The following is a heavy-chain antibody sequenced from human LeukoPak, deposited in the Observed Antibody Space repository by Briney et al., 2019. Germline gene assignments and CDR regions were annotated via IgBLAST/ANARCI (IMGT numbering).Heavy chain of an antibody. CDR3: ARGSRRYQLLAWFDP. CDR1: GGTFSSYA. V-gene: IGHV1-69*13. CDR2: IIPIFGTA. D-gene: IGHD2-2*01. J-gene: IGHJ5*02. Sequence: EASVKVSCKASGGTFSSYAISWVRQAPGQGLEWMGGIIPIFGTANYVQKFQGRVTITADESTSTAYMELGSLRFEDTAVYYCARGSRRYQLLAWFDPWGQGTLVTVSS.